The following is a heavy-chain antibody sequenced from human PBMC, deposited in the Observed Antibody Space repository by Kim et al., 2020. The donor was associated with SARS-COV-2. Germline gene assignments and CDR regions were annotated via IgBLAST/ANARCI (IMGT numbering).Heavy chain of an antibody. J-gene: IGHJ6*02. CDR1: GFTFGDYP. D-gene: IGHD3-16*01. V-gene: IGHV3-9*01. CDR3: AKDIGGLGSYYYYYGMDV. Sequence: GGSLRLSCAASGFTFGDYPMHWVRQAPGKGLEWVSGISWNSGSIGYADSVKGRFTISRDNAKNSLYLQMNSLRAEDTALYYCAKDIGGLGSYYYYYGMDVWGQGTTVTVSS. CDR2: ISWNSGSI.